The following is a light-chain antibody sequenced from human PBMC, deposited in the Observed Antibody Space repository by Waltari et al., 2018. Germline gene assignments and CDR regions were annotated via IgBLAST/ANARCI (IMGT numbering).Light chain of an antibody. Sequence: QSALTQPPSASGSPGQSVTISCTGTSSDVGTYNYVSWYQQHPGKAPKLMIYDVTKRPAGVPDRFYASKSGNTAVLTVSGLQAEDEADYYCSSYTGSDMDIVFGGGTKLTVL. CDR1: SSDVGTYNY. J-gene: IGLJ3*02. V-gene: IGLV2-8*01. CDR2: DVT. CDR3: SSYTGSDMDIV.